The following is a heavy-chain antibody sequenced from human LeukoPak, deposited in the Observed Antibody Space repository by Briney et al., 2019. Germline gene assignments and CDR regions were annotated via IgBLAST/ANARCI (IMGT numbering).Heavy chain of an antibody. Sequence: PSETLSLTCGVYGGSFSGYYWTWIRQPPGKGLEWIGEINHSGITNYNPSLKSRVTISIDTSKSQFSLKLNSVTAADTAVYYCSRGLSAVYWGQGTLVTVSS. J-gene: IGHJ4*02. CDR3: SRGLSAVY. CDR1: GGSFSGYY. CDR2: INHSGIT. V-gene: IGHV4-34*01.